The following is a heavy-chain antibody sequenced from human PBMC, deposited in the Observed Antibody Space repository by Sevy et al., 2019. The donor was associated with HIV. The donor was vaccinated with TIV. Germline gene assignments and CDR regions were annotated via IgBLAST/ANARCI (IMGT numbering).Heavy chain of an antibody. V-gene: IGHV3-30*02. CDR1: GFTLSNYD. CDR3: AKRGSKSGYARCY. J-gene: IGHJ4*02. Sequence: GGSLRLSCIESGFTLSNYDIHWVRQAAGKGLEWVAFIQYDGSIQYYADSVKGRFTISRDNSKNTLYLQMNSLRPEDTAIYYCAKRGSKSGYARCYWGQGTLVTVSS. D-gene: IGHD5-12*01. CDR2: IQYDGSIQ.